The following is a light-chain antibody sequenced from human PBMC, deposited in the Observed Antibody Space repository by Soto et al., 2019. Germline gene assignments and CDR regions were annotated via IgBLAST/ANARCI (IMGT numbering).Light chain of an antibody. CDR1: SSDVGGYNY. CDR3: SSYTTSSTRLYV. Sequence: QSALTQPASVSGSPGQSITISCTGTSSDVGGYNYVSWYQQHPGKAPKLMIYAVSNRPSGVSTRFSGSKSGNTASLTISGLQAEDDADYHCSSYTTSSTRLYVFGTGTKLTVL. V-gene: IGLV2-14*01. J-gene: IGLJ1*01. CDR2: AVS.